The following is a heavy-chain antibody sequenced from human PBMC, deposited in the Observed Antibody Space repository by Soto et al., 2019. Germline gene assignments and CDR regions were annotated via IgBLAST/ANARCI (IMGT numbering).Heavy chain of an antibody. CDR2: INSDGSDT. V-gene: IGHV3-74*01. D-gene: IGHD3-10*01. Sequence: PGGSLRLSCAASGFTFSSYWMHWVRQAPGKGLVWVSHINSDGSDTTYADSVKGRFTISRDNSKNTLYLQMNSLRAEDTAVYYCAKDTGGYSGSYPDYWGQGTLVTVSS. CDR3: AKDTGGYSGSYPDY. J-gene: IGHJ4*02. CDR1: GFTFSSYW.